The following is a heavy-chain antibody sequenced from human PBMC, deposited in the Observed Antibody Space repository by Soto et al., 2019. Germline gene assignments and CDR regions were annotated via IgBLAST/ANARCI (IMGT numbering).Heavy chain of an antibody. Sequence: SVKVSCKASGGTFSSYAISWVRQAPGQGLEWMGGIIPIFGTANYAQKFQGRVTITADESTSTAYMELSSQRSEDPAVYYCARDQGATVPGAFDIWGQGTMVTVSS. CDR3: ARDQGATVPGAFDI. J-gene: IGHJ3*02. CDR1: GGTFSSYA. V-gene: IGHV1-69*13. CDR2: IIPIFGTA. D-gene: IGHD4-17*01.